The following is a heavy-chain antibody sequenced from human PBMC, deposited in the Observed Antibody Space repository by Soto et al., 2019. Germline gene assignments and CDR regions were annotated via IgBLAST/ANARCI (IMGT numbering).Heavy chain of an antibody. Sequence: EVQLVESGGGLVQPGGSLRLSCAASGFTFRTYWMQWARQAPGKGLEWVSRINNDGSSTDYADSVKGRFTTSRDNARDTLYLQMNSLRAEDTATYYCAMGTMDVWGKGTTVTVSS. D-gene: IGHD7-27*01. V-gene: IGHV3-74*01. CDR3: AMGTMDV. J-gene: IGHJ6*04. CDR1: GFTFRTYW. CDR2: INNDGSST.